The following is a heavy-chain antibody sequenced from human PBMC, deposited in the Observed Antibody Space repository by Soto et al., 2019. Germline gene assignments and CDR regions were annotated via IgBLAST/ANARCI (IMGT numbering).Heavy chain of an antibody. CDR2: IKQDGSEK. J-gene: IGHJ3*01. CDR1: GFTFSSYW. CDR3: ARVTRVEIGKGSGVAFIT. V-gene: IGHV3-7*01. D-gene: IGHD1-20*01. Sequence: GGSLRLSCAASGFTFSSYWMSWVRQAPGKGLEWVANIKQDGSEKYYVDSVKGRFTISRDNAKNSLYLQMNSLRAEDTAVYNWARVTRVEIGKGSGVAFITGGKGTWVTVSS.